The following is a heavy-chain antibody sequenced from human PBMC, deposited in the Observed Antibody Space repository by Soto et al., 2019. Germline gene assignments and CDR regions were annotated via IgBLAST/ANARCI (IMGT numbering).Heavy chain of an antibody. CDR1: GGSIRSPNYY. CDR2: IYYNGST. J-gene: IGHJ4*02. V-gene: IGHV4-31*03. D-gene: IGHD3-10*01. Sequence: QVQLQESGPGLVKPSQTLSLTCTVIGGSIRSPNYYWSWIRQHPGKGLEWIGNIYYNGSTNYTPSLKSRAVISLDTSKNQFSLNLNSVTAADTAVYYCARDAPLWFGELSHWGQGTLVTVSS. CDR3: ARDAPLWFGELSH.